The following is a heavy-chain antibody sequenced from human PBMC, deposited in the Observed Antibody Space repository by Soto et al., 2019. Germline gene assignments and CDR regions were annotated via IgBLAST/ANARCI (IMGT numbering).Heavy chain of an antibody. CDR1: GGSFSGYY. D-gene: IGHD3-10*01. J-gene: IGHJ4*02. CDR3: ATHKRRGFDY. V-gene: IGHV4-34*01. CDR2: INHSGRT. Sequence: QVQLQQWGAGLLKPSETLSLTCAVYGGSFSGYYWSWIRQPPGKGLEWIGEINHSGRTNYNPSLKSRVTISVDTSKNQFSLKLSSVTAADTAVYYCATHKRRGFDYWSQGTLVTVSS.